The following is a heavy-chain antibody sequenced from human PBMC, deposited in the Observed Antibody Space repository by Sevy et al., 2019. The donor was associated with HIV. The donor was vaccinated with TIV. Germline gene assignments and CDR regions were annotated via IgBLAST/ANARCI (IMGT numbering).Heavy chain of an antibody. CDR1: GFTFTYAW. J-gene: IGHJ6*02. CDR2: IKSNADGGTI. D-gene: IGHD2-8*02. V-gene: IGHV3-15*05. CDR3: STDPIILLLVTDGMDV. Sequence: GGSLRLSCAASGFTFTYAWMNWVRQAPGKGLEWVGRIKSNADGGTIDYAAPVKGRFIISRDDSKNTLYLQMNSLKTEDTGVYYCSTDPIILLLVTDGMDVWGQGNTVTVSS.